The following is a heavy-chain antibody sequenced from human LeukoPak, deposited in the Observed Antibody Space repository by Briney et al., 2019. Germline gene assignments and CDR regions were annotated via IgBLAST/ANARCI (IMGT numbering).Heavy chain of an antibody. V-gene: IGHV1-69*04. CDR3: ARDDILTGYYGVDY. Sequence: GASLKVSCKASGGTFSSYAISWVRQAPGQGLEWMGRIIPILGIANYAQKFQGRVTITADKSTSTAYMELSSLRSEDTAVYYCARDDILTGYYGVDYWGQGTLVTVSS. J-gene: IGHJ4*02. D-gene: IGHD3-9*01. CDR2: IIPILGIA. CDR1: GGTFSSYA.